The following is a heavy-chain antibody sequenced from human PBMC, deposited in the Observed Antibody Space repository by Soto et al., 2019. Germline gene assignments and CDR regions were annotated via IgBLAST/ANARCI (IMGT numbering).Heavy chain of an antibody. D-gene: IGHD6-19*01. Sequence: GALRLSCAASGFTFSNYAMHWVRQGPGKALEWVAVISYDGRDKKYADSVNGRFTISRDNSKNTLYLQMSSLRAEDTAVFYCAKDRTPVADYYFDYWGQGTLVTVSS. J-gene: IGHJ4*02. CDR2: ISYDGRDK. CDR1: GFTFSNYA. CDR3: AKDRTPVADYYFDY. V-gene: IGHV3-30*18.